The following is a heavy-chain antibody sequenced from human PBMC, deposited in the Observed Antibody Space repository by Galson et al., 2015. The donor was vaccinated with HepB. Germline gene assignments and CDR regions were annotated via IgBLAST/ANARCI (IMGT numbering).Heavy chain of an antibody. D-gene: IGHD1-26*01. J-gene: IGHJ4*02. Sequence: SLRLSCAASGFTFSDYYMSWIRQSPGQGLEWLAYISSGGSTTYYVDSVKGRFTISREHAKNSLVLQMNSLRAEDTALYYCATGGIKNAIVGAPYWGQGTLVTVSS. CDR3: ATGGIKNAIVGAPY. CDR2: ISSGGSTT. CDR1: GFTFSDYY. V-gene: IGHV3-11*01.